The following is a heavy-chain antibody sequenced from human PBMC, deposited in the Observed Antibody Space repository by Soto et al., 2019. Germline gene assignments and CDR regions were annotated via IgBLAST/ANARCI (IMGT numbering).Heavy chain of an antibody. V-gene: IGHV5-10-1*01. Sequence: ESLKISCNGSGYSFTSYWISWVRQMPGKGLEWMGRIDPSDSYTNYSPSFQGHVTISADKSISTAYLQWSSLKASDTAMYYCARQSRFRSGYGPEGLDVWGQGTTVPVYS. CDR2: IDPSDSYT. D-gene: IGHD3-3*01. CDR3: ARQSRFRSGYGPEGLDV. CDR1: GYSFTSYW. J-gene: IGHJ6*02.